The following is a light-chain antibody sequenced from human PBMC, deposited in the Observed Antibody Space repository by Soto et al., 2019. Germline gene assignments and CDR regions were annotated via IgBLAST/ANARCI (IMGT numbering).Light chain of an antibody. CDR3: SSYTSSSTVV. CDR2: DVS. V-gene: IGLV2-14*01. CDR1: SSDVGGYNY. Sequence: QSALTQPASVSGSPGQSITISCTGTSSDVGGYNYVSWYQQHPGKAPKLMFYDVSNRPSGVSNRFSGSKSGNTASLTISGLLAEDEADYYCSSYTSSSTVVFGGGIKLTVL. J-gene: IGLJ2*01.